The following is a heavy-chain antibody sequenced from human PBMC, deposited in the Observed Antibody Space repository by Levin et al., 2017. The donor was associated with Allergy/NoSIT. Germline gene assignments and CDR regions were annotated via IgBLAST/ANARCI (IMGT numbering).Heavy chain of an antibody. CDR2: INSDGSST. CDR3: ARAAWGYCSGGSCYPAGYFDY. J-gene: IGHJ4*02. CDR1: GFTFSSYW. D-gene: IGHD2-15*01. V-gene: IGHV3-74*01. Sequence: GGSLRLSCAASGFTFSSYWMHWVRQAPGKGLVWVSRINSDGSSTSYADSVKGRFTISRDNAKNTLYLQMNSLRAEDTAVYYCARAAWGYCSGGSCYPAGYFDYWGQGTLVTVSS.